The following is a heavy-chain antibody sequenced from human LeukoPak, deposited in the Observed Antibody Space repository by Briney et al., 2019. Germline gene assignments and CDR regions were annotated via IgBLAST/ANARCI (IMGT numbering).Heavy chain of an antibody. Sequence: GASAKVSCKASGGTFSSYAISWVRQAPGQGLEWMGGIIPIFGTANYAQKFQGRVTITADESTSTAYMELSSLRSEDTAVYYCARDPRQQLVISAFDIWGQGTMVTVSS. V-gene: IGHV1-69*13. D-gene: IGHD6-13*01. CDR3: ARDPRQQLVISAFDI. CDR1: GGTFSSYA. CDR2: IIPIFGTA. J-gene: IGHJ3*02.